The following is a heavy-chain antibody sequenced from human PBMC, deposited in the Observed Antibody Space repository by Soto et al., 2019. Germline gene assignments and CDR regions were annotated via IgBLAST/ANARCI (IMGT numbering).Heavy chain of an antibody. Sequence: QVQLQESGPGLVRPSETLSLTCPVFGASVSSGLYYWSWIRQPPGKGLEYIGYIYYTGITNYNPSLKSRVIMSIDTSKNQFSLNLNSVTAADTAMYYCARQVRSPSYFDYWGQGTLVTVSS. CDR2: IYYTGIT. CDR3: ARQVRSPSYFDY. J-gene: IGHJ4*02. V-gene: IGHV4-61*01. CDR1: GASVSSGLYY.